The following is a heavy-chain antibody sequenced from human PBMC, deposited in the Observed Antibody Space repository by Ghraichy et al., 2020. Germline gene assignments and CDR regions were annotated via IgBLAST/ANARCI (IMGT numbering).Heavy chain of an antibody. V-gene: IGHV4-59*01. D-gene: IGHD6-19*01. Sequence: SETLSLTCTVSGGSISSYYWSWIRQPPGKGLEWIGYIYYSGSTNYNPSLKSRVTISVDTSKNQFSLKLSSVTAADTAMYYCARGYSSGWGKANYYYYYMDVWGKGTTVTVSS. CDR2: IYYSGST. CDR1: GGSISSYY. J-gene: IGHJ6*03. CDR3: ARGYSSGWGKANYYYYYMDV.